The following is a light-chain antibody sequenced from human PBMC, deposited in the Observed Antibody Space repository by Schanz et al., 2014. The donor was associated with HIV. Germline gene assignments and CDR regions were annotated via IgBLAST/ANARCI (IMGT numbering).Light chain of an antibody. CDR3: AAWDDSLNGWV. J-gene: IGLJ3*02. CDR1: SSNIGIKT. V-gene: IGLV1-44*01. Sequence: QSVLTQPPSVSGPPGQRVTILCSGSSSNIGIKTVNWYQHLPGTAPTLLMYANMERPSGVPDRFSGSGSGTSASLAISGLQSEDEADYYCAAWDDSLNGWVFGGGTKLTVL. CDR2: ANM.